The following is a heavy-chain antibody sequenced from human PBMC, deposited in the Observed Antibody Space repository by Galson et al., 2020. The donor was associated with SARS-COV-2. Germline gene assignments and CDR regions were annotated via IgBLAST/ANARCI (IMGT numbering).Heavy chain of an antibody. CDR1: GYTFISFY. Sequence: ASVKVSCKASGYTFISFYIHWVRQAPGRGLEWMGVINPSGDITSYAQKLRGRVTVTRDMSTQTVYMELSSLTSEDTAVYYCAREWGDINSSVFDYWGQGSLVVVSS. J-gene: IGHJ4*02. V-gene: IGHV1-46*04. D-gene: IGHD2-21*01. CDR2: INPSGDIT. CDR3: AREWGDINSSVFDY.